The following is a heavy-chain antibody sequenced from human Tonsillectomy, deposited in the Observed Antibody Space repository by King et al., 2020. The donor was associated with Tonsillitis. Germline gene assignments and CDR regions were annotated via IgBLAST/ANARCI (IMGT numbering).Heavy chain of an antibody. V-gene: IGHV3-23*04. CDR1: VFTFSSFA. D-gene: IGHD3-3*01. CDR2: ISDSAGGS. Sequence: VQLVESGGGLVQPGGSLRLSCAASVFTFSSFAMTWVRPAPGMGLEGVSSISDSAGGSSYADPVNGRLTISSDNSKNTLYLQVNGLRAEDTAVYYCAKLLRSGYHLYYMDVWGKGTTVTVSS. J-gene: IGHJ6*03. CDR3: AKLLRSGYHLYYMDV.